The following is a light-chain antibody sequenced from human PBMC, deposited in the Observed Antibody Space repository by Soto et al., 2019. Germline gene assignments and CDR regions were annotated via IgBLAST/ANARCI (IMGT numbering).Light chain of an antibody. CDR3: QQHNNWTPIT. J-gene: IGKJ5*01. CDR1: QSVSSN. Sequence: EIVMTQSPDTLSVSPGARATLSCSSSQSVSSNLAWYQQKPGQAPSLLIYGASTRATGIPARFSGSGSGTELTLTTSSLQSEDFAGYYCQQHNNWTPITFGQGTRLEI. V-gene: IGKV3-15*01. CDR2: GAS.